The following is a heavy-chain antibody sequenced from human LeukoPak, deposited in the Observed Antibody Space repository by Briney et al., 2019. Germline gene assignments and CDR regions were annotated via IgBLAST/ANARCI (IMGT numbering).Heavy chain of an antibody. D-gene: IGHD2-2*02. Sequence: GRCLRLSCAPSGFTFSTYAMHCVRQLDGKGRGWDSSISSGSSYIYYADSVKGRLTISRDNAKNSLYLQMNSLRAEDTAVYYCARDLATYWSSTSCYTYWGQGTLVTVSS. CDR3: ARDLATYWSSTSCYTY. CDR2: ISSGSSYI. V-gene: IGHV3-21*01. J-gene: IGHJ4*02. CDR1: GFTFSTYA.